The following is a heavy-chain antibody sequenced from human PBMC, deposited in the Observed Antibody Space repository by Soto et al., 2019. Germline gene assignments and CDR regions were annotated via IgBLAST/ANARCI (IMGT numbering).Heavy chain of an antibody. Sequence: PPETLSLTCTVSGGSISSYYWSWIRQPPGKGLEWIGYIYYSGSTNYNPSLKSRVTISVDTSKNQFSLKLSSVTAADTAVYYCARALPGYYYDSSGYFVYYFYYWGQGTLVPVS. D-gene: IGHD3-22*01. CDR1: GGSISSYY. CDR3: ARALPGYYYDSSGYFVYYFYY. CDR2: IYYSGST. J-gene: IGHJ4*02. V-gene: IGHV4-59*01.